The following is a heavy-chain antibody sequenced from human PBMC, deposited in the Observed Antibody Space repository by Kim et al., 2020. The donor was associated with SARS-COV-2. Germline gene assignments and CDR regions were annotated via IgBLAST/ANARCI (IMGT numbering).Heavy chain of an antibody. CDR2: ISYDGSNK. D-gene: IGHD3-22*01. CDR3: AKDYYDSSGYYYDAFDI. V-gene: IGHV3-30*18. Sequence: GGSLRLSCAASGFTFSSYGMHWVRQAPGKGLEWVAVISYDGSNKYYADSVKGRFTISRDNSKNTLYLQMNSLRAEDTAVYYCAKDYYDSSGYYYDAFDIWGQGKMVTVSS. CDR1: GFTFSSYG. J-gene: IGHJ3*02.